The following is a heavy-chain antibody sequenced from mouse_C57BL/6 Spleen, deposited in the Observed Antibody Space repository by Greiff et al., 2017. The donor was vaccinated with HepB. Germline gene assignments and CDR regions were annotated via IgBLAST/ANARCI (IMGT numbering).Heavy chain of an antibody. J-gene: IGHJ3*01. CDR1: GYTFTDYY. CDR3: ARMGAAWFAY. V-gene: IGHV1-26*01. Sequence: VQLQQSGPELVKPGASVKISCKASGYTFTDYYMNWVQQSHGKSLEWIGDINPNNGGTSYNQKFKGKATLTVDKSSSTAYMELRSLTSEDSAVYYCARMGAAWFAYWGQGTLVTVSA. CDR2: INPNNGGT.